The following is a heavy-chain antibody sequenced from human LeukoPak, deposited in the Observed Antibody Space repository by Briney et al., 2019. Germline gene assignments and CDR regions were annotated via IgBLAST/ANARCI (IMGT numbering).Heavy chain of an antibody. CDR2: IYYTGTT. J-gene: IGHJ4*02. V-gene: IGHV4-59*08. CDR1: GGSITSYY. D-gene: IGHD6-19*01. Sequence: SETLSLTCTVSGGSITSYYWSWIRQPPGNGLEWIGYIYYTGTTNYNPSLESRVTISVDTSKNQFFLRLSSVTAADRALYYCARHSSGIAVAGTKFDYWGEGTLVTVSS. CDR3: ARHSSGIAVAGTKFDY.